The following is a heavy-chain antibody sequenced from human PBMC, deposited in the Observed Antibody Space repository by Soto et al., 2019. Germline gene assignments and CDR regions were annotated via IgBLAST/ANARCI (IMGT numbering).Heavy chain of an antibody. CDR3: APGLAPIKVFDFDV. CDR2: IYWNDDK. V-gene: IGHV2-5*01. D-gene: IGHD3-3*02. J-gene: IGHJ3*01. Sequence: LVNPTQALTLTFILAWSSLSTSGVCFCCIRHTPGKALEWLALIYWNDDKHYSPSLKGRLTITKDTSKNQAVLTMTNMDPAETATYYCAPGLAPIKVFDFDVCGKGQVVNVS. CDR1: WSSLSTSGVC.